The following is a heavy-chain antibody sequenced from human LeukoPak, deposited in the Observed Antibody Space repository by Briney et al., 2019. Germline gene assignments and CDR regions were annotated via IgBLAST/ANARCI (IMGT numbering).Heavy chain of an antibody. V-gene: IGHV3-74*01. D-gene: IGHD1-1*01. Sequence: QAGGSLRLSCTASKFTFSSYWMHWVRQAPGKGLVWVSRINTDGSGTSYADSVKGRFTISRDNAKNTLYLQMNSLRAEDTAVYYCARGYAHAFDIWGQGTMVTVSS. CDR2: INTDGSGT. J-gene: IGHJ3*02. CDR3: ARGYAHAFDI. CDR1: KFTFSSYW.